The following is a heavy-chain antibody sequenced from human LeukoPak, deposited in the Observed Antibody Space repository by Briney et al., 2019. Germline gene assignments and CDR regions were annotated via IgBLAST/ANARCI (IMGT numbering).Heavy chain of an antibody. Sequence: SETLSLTCTVSGGSISSSSYYWGWIRQPPGKGLEWIGSIHYSGSTYYNPSLKSRVTISVDTSKNQFSLKLSSVTAADTAVYYCARYYCRSTSCLHFDYWGQGTLVTVSS. D-gene: IGHD2-2*01. CDR2: IHYSGST. J-gene: IGHJ4*02. V-gene: IGHV4-39*07. CDR3: ARYYCRSTSCLHFDY. CDR1: GGSISSSSYY.